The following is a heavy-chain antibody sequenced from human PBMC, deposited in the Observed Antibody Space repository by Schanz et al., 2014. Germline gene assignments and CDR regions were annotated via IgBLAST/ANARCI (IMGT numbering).Heavy chain of an antibody. Sequence: EVQLVESGGGVVRPGGSLRLSCAASGFVFRTFAMYWVRQAPGKGLEWVSDISDSGDSTHYADSVKGRFTISRDNAKNSLFLQMNSLSAEDTAVYYCAKVAPAATYLDSWGLGTLVTVSS. CDR2: ISDSGDST. J-gene: IGHJ4*02. D-gene: IGHD2-2*01. V-gene: IGHV3-48*04. CDR3: AKVAPAATYLDS. CDR1: GFVFRTFA.